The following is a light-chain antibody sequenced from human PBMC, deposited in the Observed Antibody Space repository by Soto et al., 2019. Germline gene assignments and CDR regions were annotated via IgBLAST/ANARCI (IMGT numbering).Light chain of an antibody. Sequence: QSALTQPASVSGSPGQSITISCTGTSSDVGGYNYVSWFQQHPGKAPKLMIFEVSDRPSGISNRFSVSKSGNTASLTISGLQAEDEADYYCSSYSSSSTLYVFGPGTKVTVL. CDR1: SSDVGGYNY. J-gene: IGLJ1*01. V-gene: IGLV2-14*01. CDR2: EVS. CDR3: SSYSSSSTLYV.